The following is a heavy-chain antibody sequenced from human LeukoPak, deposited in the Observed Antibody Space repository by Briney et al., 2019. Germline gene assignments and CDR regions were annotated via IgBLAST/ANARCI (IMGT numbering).Heavy chain of an antibody. Sequence: GASVKVSCKASGYTFTGYYMHWVRQAPGQGLEWMGWINPNSGGTNYAQKFQGWVTMTRDTSISTAYMELSRLRSDDTAVYYCASLPPAPPSGSKGVYYFDYWGQGTLVTVSS. V-gene: IGHV1-2*04. CDR1: GYTFTGYY. CDR2: INPNSGGT. D-gene: IGHD1-26*01. J-gene: IGHJ4*02. CDR3: ASLPPAPPSGSKGVYYFDY.